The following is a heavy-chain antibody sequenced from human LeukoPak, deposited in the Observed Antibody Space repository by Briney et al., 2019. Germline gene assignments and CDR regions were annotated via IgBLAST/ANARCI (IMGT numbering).Heavy chain of an antibody. CDR1: GYRFTSYW. J-gene: IGHJ4*02. V-gene: IGHV5-51*01. D-gene: IGHD3-22*01. CDR3: ARHAGAGPSMIVGGNFDY. CDR2: IYPGDSDT. Sequence: GESLKISCQGSGYRFTSYWIGWVRQMPGKGLEWMGIIYPGDSDTRYSPSFQGQVTISADKSISTAYLQWSSLKASDTAMYYCARHAGAGPSMIVGGNFDYWGQGTLVTVSS.